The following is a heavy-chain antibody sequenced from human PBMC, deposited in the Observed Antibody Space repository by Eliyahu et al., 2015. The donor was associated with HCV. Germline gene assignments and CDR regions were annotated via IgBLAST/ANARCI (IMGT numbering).Heavy chain of an antibody. J-gene: IGHJ6*02. CDR3: AATITATGPYYGLDV. V-gene: IGHV1-58*02. CDR2: IVVGSGAT. D-gene: IGHD6-13*01. Sequence: QMHLVQSGPEVKKPGTSVKVSCKASGFTFSSSAIQWVRQARGQRLEWIGWIVVGSGATNYAQSFQERVAITSDVSTNTAYMDLSSLSSDDTAVYYCAATITATGPYYGLDVWGQGTTVTVSS. CDR1: GFTFSSSA.